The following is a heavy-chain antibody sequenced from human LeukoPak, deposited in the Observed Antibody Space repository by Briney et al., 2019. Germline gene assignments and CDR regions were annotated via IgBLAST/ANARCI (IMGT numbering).Heavy chain of an antibody. J-gene: IGHJ4*02. Sequence: SVKVSCKASGGTFSSYAISWVRQAPGQGLEWMGRIIPILGIANYAQKFQGRVTITADKSTSTAYMELSSLRSEDTAVYYCARDRCSGGSCYSDYWDQGTLVTVSS. CDR2: IIPILGIA. D-gene: IGHD2-15*01. CDR1: GGTFSSYA. CDR3: ARDRCSGGSCYSDY. V-gene: IGHV1-69*04.